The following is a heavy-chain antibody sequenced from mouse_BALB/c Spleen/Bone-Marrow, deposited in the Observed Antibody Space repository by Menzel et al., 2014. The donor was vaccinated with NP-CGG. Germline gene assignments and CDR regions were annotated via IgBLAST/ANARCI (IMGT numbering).Heavy chain of an antibody. D-gene: IGHD2-10*01. Sequence: DVHLVESGGGLVQPGGSMKLFCVASGFTFSNYWMNWVRQSPEKGLEWVAEIRLKSNNYATHYAESVKGRFTISRDDSKSSVYLQMNNLRAEDTGIYYCTMGTYYDSFYAMDYWGQGTSVTVSS. J-gene: IGHJ4*01. CDR2: IRLKSNNYAT. CDR1: GFTFSNYW. CDR3: TMGTYYDSFYAMDY. V-gene: IGHV6-6*02.